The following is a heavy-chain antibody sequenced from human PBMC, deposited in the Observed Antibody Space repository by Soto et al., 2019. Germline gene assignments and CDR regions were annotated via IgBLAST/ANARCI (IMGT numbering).Heavy chain of an antibody. V-gene: IGHV2-5*02. CDR3: AHYVSTSPAGWFAP. D-gene: IGHD3-10*02. CDR1: GLSLSTSGEA. Sequence: QITLKESGPTLVKPTQTLTQTCTLSGLSLSTSGEAVGWIRQPPGKALDWLALIYWDDDKRYNPTLKTRLTLTKDTSKSQVVLTLTNMDPVDTATYYCAHYVSTSPAGWFAPWGQGILVPVSS. J-gene: IGHJ5*02. CDR2: IYWDDDK.